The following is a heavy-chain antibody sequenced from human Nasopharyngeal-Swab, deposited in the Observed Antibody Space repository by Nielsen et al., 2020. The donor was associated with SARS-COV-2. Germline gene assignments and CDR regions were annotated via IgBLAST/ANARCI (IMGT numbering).Heavy chain of an antibody. CDR1: GASITSAGYS. CDR2: INHSGNT. V-gene: IGHV4-30-2*01. Sequence: SETLSLTCAVSGASITSAGYSWNWTRQPPGKDLEWNGYINHSGNTHYNPSLWGRVTISEDTSSNQFSLTLTSVTAADTATYYCARIYTRRCTNNICIGYFDYWGQGALVTVSS. D-gene: IGHD2-15*01. J-gene: IGHJ4*02. CDR3: ARIYTRRCTNNICIGYFDY.